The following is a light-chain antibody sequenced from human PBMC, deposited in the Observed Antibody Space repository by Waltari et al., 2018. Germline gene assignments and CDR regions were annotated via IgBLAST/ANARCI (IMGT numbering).Light chain of an antibody. CDR2: VNSDGSH. CDR3: QTGGHGTWV. Sequence: QLVLTQSPSASAPLGASVKLTCTLSSGHSNNIIEWLQQRPEKGPRYLMKVNSDGSHNKGDEIPDRFSGSSSGAERYLTISSVQSEDEADYYCQTGGHGTWVFGGGTTLTVL. V-gene: IGLV4-69*01. J-gene: IGLJ3*02. CDR1: SGHSNNI.